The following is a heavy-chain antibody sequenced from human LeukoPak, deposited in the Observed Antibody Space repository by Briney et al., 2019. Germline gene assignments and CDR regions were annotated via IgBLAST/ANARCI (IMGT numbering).Heavy chain of an antibody. D-gene: IGHD3-10*01. J-gene: IGHJ6*04. CDR1: GGSISSGGYY. CDR3: ARDRVYYGSGGYQPYYYGMDV. Sequence: PSQTLSLTCTVSGGSISSGGYYWSWIRQHPGKGLEWIGYIYYSGSTYYNPSLKSRVTISVDTSKNQFSLKLSSVTAADTAVYYCARDRVYYGSGGYQPYYYGMDVWGKGTTVTVSP. CDR2: IYYSGST. V-gene: IGHV4-31*03.